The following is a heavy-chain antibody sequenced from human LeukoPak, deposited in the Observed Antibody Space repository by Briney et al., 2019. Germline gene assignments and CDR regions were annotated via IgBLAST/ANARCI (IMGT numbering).Heavy chain of an antibody. D-gene: IGHD6-19*01. CDR1: GGSTSSYY. V-gene: IGHV4-59*01. CDR3: ARGRMGSSGWYDDY. Sequence: TTSETLSLTCTVSGGSTSSYYWSWIRQPPGKGLEWIGYIYYSGSPNYNPSLKSRVIISVDTSNNQFSLNLSSVTAADTAVYYCARGRMGSSGWYDDYWGQGTLVTVSS. J-gene: IGHJ4*02. CDR2: IYYSGSP.